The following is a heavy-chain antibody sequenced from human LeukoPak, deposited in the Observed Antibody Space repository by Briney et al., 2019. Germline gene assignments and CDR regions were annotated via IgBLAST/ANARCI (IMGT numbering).Heavy chain of an antibody. J-gene: IGHJ4*02. CDR1: GFTFSTYW. CDR3: VREFYSDLWD. CDR2: INSDGSGT. Sequence: GGSLRLSCAASGFTFSTYWMHWVRQAPGKGLVWVSRINSDGSGTGFADSLNGRFTISRDNAKNILCLQMNSLRAEDTAVYYCVREFYSDLWDWGQGTLVTVSS. D-gene: IGHD2-21*01. V-gene: IGHV3-74*01.